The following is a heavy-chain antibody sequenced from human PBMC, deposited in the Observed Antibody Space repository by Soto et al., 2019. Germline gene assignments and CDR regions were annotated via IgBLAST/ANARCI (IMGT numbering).Heavy chain of an antibody. V-gene: IGHV3-53*01. CDR3: ARAVPVGAIGRLYFDS. Sequence: EVQLVESGGGLIQPGGSLRLSCAASGFTVSNNYMTWVRQAPGKGLEWVSVMYSGGTATSYADSVKGRFTVSRDNSKKTVSLQLDSLKADATAVYYCARAVPVGAIGRLYFDSWGQGTLVTVSS. CDR1: GFTVSNNY. D-gene: IGHD1-26*01. CDR2: MYSGGTAT. J-gene: IGHJ4*02.